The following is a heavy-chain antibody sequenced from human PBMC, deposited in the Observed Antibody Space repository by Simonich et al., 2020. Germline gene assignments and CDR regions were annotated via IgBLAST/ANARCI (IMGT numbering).Heavy chain of an antibody. CDR3: AREDLTGDAFDI. CDR2: ISYDGSNK. CDR1: GFTFSSYA. Sequence: QVQLVESVGGVVQPGRSLRLSCAASGFTFSSYAMHWVRQAPGKGLEWVAVISYDGSNKYNADSVKGRFTISRDNSKNTLYLQMNSLRAEDTAVYYCAREDLTGDAFDIWGQGTMVTVSS. V-gene: IGHV3-30*07. D-gene: IGHD7-27*01. J-gene: IGHJ3*02.